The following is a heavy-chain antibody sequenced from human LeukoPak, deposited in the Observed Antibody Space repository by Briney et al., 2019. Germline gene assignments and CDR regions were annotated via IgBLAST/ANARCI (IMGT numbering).Heavy chain of an antibody. J-gene: IGHJ4*02. CDR1: GFTFSNYA. CDR2: ISYDGSNK. D-gene: IGHD4-11*01. CDR3: AKDRVTVTTDCLDY. Sequence: GGSLRLSCAASGFTFSNYAMHWVRQAPDKGLEWVAVISYDGSNKYYADSVKGRFTISRDNSKNTLYLQMNSLRAEDTAVYYCAKDRVTVTTDCLDYWGQGTLVTVSS. V-gene: IGHV3-30-3*01.